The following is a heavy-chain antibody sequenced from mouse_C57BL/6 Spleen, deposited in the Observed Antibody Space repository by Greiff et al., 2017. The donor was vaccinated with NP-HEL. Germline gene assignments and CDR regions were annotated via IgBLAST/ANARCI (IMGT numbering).Heavy chain of an antibody. D-gene: IGHD1-1*01. J-gene: IGHJ1*03. CDR2: IYPGDGDT. CDR3: ARKGGSSYEYFDV. CDR1: GYAFSSYW. V-gene: IGHV1-80*01. Sequence: VKLQESGAELVKPGASVKISCKASGYAFSSYWMNWVKQRPGKGLEWIGQIYPGDGDTNYNGKFKGKATLTADKSSSTAYMQLSSLTSEDSAVYFCARKGGSSYEYFDVWGTGTTVTVSS.